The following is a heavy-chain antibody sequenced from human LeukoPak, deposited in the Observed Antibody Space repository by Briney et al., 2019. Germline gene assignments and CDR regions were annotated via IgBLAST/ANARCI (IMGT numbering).Heavy chain of an antibody. Sequence: PGGPLRLSCAASGFTFSSYEMNWVRQAPGKGLEWVSYISSSGSTIYYADSVKGRFTISRDNAKNSLYLQMNSLRAEDTAVYYCARDAGGRTQREGRFDPWGQGTLVTVSS. CDR1: GFTFSSYE. J-gene: IGHJ5*02. V-gene: IGHV3-48*03. D-gene: IGHD1-26*01. CDR2: ISSSGSTI. CDR3: ARDAGGRTQREGRFDP.